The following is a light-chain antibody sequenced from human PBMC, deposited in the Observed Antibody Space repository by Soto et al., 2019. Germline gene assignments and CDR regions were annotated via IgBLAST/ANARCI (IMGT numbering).Light chain of an antibody. J-gene: IGKJ3*01. CDR1: QSLLHSNGHNY. Sequence: DIVMTQSPLSLPVTPGEPASISCRSSQSLLHSNGHNYLDWYLQKPGQSPQLLIYLGSNRASGVPDRFSGSGSGTDFTLKITRVEPEDVGVYYSMQAVKTPFTFGPGTKVDVK. V-gene: IGKV2-28*01. CDR3: MQAVKTPFT. CDR2: LGS.